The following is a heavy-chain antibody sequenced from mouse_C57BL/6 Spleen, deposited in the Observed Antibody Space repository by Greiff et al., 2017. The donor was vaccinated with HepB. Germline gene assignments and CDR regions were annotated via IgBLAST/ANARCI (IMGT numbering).Heavy chain of an antibody. J-gene: IGHJ3*01. D-gene: IGHD1-1*01. V-gene: IGHV14-1*01. CDR3: TADYGSWFAY. CDR1: GFNIKDYN. Sequence: EVQLQQSGAELVRPGASVKLSCTASGFNIKDYNMHWVKQRPEQGLEWIGRIDPEDGDTEYAPKFQGKATMTADTSSNTAYLHLSSLTSEYTAVYYCTADYGSWFAYWGQGTLATGSA. CDR2: IDPEDGDT.